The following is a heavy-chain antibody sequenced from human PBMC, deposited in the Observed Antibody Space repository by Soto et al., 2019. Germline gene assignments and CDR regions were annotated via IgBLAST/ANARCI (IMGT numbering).Heavy chain of an antibody. D-gene: IGHD3-10*01. CDR3: AIQGYYYGSGSYFDFDY. CDR1: GGSISSYY. J-gene: IGHJ4*02. V-gene: IGHV4-59*01. CDR2: IYYSGST. Sequence: SETLSLTCTVSGGSISSYYWSWIRQPPGKGLEWIGYIYYSGSTNYNPSLKSRVTISVDTSKNQFSLKLSSVTAADTAVYYCAIQGYYYGSGSYFDFDYWGQGTLVTVSS.